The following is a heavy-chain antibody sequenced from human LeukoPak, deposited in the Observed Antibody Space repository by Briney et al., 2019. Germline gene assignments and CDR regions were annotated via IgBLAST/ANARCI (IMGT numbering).Heavy chain of an antibody. J-gene: IGHJ4*02. D-gene: IGHD1-1*01. CDR2: INPNSGGT. CDR3: ARVETGSYYFDY. V-gene: IGHV1-2*02. Sequence: ASVKVSCKASGYTFTGYYMHWVRQAPGQGLEWMGWINPNSGGTNYAQKFQGRVTMTRDTSISTAYMELSRLRSDDTAVYYRARVETGSYYFDYWGQGTLVTVSS. CDR1: GYTFTGYY.